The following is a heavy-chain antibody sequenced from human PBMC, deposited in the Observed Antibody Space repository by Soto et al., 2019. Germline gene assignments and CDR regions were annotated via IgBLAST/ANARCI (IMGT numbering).Heavy chain of an antibody. CDR3: ARATMVRGVWSQGYYYGMDV. CDR2: IYHSGST. V-gene: IGHV4-30-2*01. Sequence: SETLSLTCAVSGGSISSGGYSWSWIRQPPGKGLEWIGYIYHSGSTYYNPSLKSRVTISVDRSKNQFSLKLSSVTAADTAVYYCARATMVRGVWSQGYYYGMDVWGQGATVTVSS. J-gene: IGHJ6*02. CDR1: GGSISSGGYS. D-gene: IGHD3-10*01.